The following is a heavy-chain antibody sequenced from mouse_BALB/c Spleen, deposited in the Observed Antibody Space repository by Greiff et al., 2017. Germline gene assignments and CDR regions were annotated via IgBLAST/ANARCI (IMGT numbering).Heavy chain of an antibody. D-gene: IGHD1-1*01. V-gene: IGHV1-7*01. CDR1: GYTFTSYW. CDR2: INPSTGYT. CDR3: ARPYCYGSSYAMDY. Sequence: VQLQQSGAELAKPGASVKMSCKASGYTFTSYWMHWVKQRPGQGLEWIGYINPSTGYTEYNQKFKDKATLTADKSSSPAYMQLSSLTSEDSAVYYCARPYCYGSSYAMDYWGQGTSVTVSS. J-gene: IGHJ4*01.